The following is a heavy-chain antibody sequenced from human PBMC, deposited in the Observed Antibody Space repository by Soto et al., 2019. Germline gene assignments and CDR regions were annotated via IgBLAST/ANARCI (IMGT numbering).Heavy chain of an antibody. V-gene: IGHV3-21*01. CDR3: ARDTTAKFDY. CDR1: GFTFSSYS. D-gene: IGHD2-21*02. J-gene: IGHJ4*02. CDR2: ISSSSSYI. Sequence: PGGSLRLSCAASGFTFSSYSMNWVRQAPGKGLEWVSSISSSSSYIYYADSVKGRFTISRDNAKNSLYLQMNGLRAEDTAVYYCARDTTAKFDYWGQGTLVTVSS.